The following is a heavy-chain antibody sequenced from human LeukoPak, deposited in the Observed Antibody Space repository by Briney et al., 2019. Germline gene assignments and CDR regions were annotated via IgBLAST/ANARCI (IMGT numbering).Heavy chain of an antibody. D-gene: IGHD7-27*01. CDR3: ARLTGAPYMDV. V-gene: IGHV3-23*01. CDR1: GFTFSSYA. CDR2: ISGSGGST. J-gene: IGHJ6*04. Sequence: GGSLRLSCAASGFTFSSYAMSWVRQAPGKGLEWVSAISGSGGSTYYADSVKGRFTISRDNAQNSLYLQMNRLRAEDTAVYYCARLTGAPYMDVWGKGTTVTVSS.